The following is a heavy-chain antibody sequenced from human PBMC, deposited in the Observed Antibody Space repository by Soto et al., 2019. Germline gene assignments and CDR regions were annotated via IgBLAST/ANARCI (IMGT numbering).Heavy chain of an antibody. J-gene: IGHJ4*02. CDR1: GFTFSSYS. CDR2: ISSSSSTI. Sequence: LRLSCAASGFTFSSYSMNWVRQAPGKGLEWVSYISSSSSTIYYADSVKGRFTIARDDAKNSLYLQMDSLRDEDTAVYYCARGPYRRYCSGGSCYSGNSGTGGVDYWGQGTLVTVSS. D-gene: IGHD2-15*01. CDR3: ARGPYRRYCSGGSCYSGNSGTGGVDY. V-gene: IGHV3-48*02.